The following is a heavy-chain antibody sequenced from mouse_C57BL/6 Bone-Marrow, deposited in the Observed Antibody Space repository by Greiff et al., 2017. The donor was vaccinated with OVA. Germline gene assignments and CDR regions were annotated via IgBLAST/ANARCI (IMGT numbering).Heavy chain of an antibody. V-gene: IGHV1-53*01. Sequence: QVQLQQPGTELVKPGASVKLSCTASGYTFTSYCMHWVKQRPEQGLEWIGKINPGNGGTEYTAKFQGKATLTVDTSSSTAYMQLSSLTSEDSAVYYCARYYYGEAMEFEYWGHGATVTVSS. CDR3: ARYYYGEAMEFEY. CDR1: GYTFTSYC. J-gene: IGHJ2*01. D-gene: IGHD1-1*01. CDR2: INPGNGGT.